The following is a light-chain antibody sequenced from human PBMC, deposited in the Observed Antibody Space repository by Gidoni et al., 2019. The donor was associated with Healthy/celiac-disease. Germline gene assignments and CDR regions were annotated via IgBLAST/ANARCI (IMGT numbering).Light chain of an antibody. J-gene: IGKJ1*01. CDR1: QSVSSY. CDR3: QQRSNWPRT. V-gene: IGKV3-11*01. Sequence: STGERATLSCRASQSVSSYLAWHQRKPGQAPRLLIYDASNSATGIPARFSGSGSGTDFTLTISSLEPEDFAVYYCQQRSNWPRTFGQGTKVEIK. CDR2: DAS.